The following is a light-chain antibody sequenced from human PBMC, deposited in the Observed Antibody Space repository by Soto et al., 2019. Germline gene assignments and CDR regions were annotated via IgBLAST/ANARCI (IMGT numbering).Light chain of an antibody. J-gene: IGLJ2*01. CDR3: QTWGTGIQV. Sequence: QPVLTQSPSASASLGASVKLTCTLSSGHSSYAIAWHQQQPEKGPRYLMKLNSDGSHSKGDGIPDRFSGSSSGAERYLTISGLHSEDEADYYCQTWGTGIQVFGGGTKLTVL. CDR2: LNSDGSH. CDR1: SGHSSYA. V-gene: IGLV4-69*01.